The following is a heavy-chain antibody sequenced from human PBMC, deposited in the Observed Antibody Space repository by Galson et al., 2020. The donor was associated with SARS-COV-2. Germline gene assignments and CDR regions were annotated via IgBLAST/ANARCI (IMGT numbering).Heavy chain of an antibody. J-gene: IGHJ4*02. Sequence: GGSLRLSCAASGFTFSSHAIHWVRQAPGKGLEWVAQIFYDGSDKYYGDSVKGRFTISRDSSKNMVYLQMNNLKVDDTAVYYCARDGQLSSGLAFDYWGQGTLVTVSS. CDR3: ARDGQLSSGLAFDY. D-gene: IGHD3-22*01. CDR1: GFTFSSHA. CDR2: IFYDGSDK. V-gene: IGHV3-33*01.